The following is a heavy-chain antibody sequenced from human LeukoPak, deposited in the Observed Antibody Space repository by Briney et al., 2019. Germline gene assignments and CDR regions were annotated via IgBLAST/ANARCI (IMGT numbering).Heavy chain of an antibody. CDR3: ARHPSSWYGDYYYYMDV. V-gene: IGHV1-46*01. Sequence: ASVKVSCKASGYTFTSYYMHWVRQAPGQGLEWMGIINPSGGSTSYAQKFQGRVTMTRDMSTSTVYMELRGLRSDDTAVYYCARHPSSWYGDYYYYMDVWGKGTTVTVSS. J-gene: IGHJ6*03. D-gene: IGHD6-13*01. CDR2: INPSGGST. CDR1: GYTFTSYY.